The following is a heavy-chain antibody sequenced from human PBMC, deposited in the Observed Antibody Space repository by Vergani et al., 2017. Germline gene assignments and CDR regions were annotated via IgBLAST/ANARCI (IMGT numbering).Heavy chain of an antibody. V-gene: IGHV3-30*02. Sequence: QVQLVESGGGVVQPGGSLRLSCGASGFTFSNYGMHWVRPAPGKGLGWVTFIRYDGSNTYYADSVKGRFTISRDNSKNTLFLQMNSLRPEDTAVYYCARGTVTGSRYFDYWGQGTLVTVSS. CDR2: IRYDGSNT. J-gene: IGHJ4*02. D-gene: IGHD6-19*01. CDR1: GFTFSNYG. CDR3: ARGTVTGSRYFDY.